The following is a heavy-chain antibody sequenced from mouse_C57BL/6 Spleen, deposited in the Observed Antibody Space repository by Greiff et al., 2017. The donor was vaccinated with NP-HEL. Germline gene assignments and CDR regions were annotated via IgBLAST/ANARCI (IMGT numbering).Heavy chain of an antibody. CDR1: GYTFTDYY. D-gene: IGHD1-1*01. J-gene: IGHJ3*01. CDR2: INPNNGGT. V-gene: IGHV1-26*01. CDR3: APYYYGSSYGLAY. Sequence: EVQLQQSGPELVKPGASVKISCKASGYTFTDYYMNWVKQSHGKSLEWIGDINPNNGGTSYNQKFKGKATLTVDKSSSTAYMELRSLTSEDSAVDYCAPYYYGSSYGLAYWGQGSLVTVSA.